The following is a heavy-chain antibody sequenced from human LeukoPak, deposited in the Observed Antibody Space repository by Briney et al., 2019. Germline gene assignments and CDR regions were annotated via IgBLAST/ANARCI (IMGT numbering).Heavy chain of an antibody. CDR2: ISGSGGST. D-gene: IGHD2-15*01. CDR3: AKSLRYCSGGSCYGGFDY. V-gene: IGHV3-23*01. J-gene: IGHJ4*02. CDR1: GFTVSTYA. Sequence: GGSLRLSCAASGFTVSTYAMSWGRQPPGKGLERVSAISGSGGSTNYVDSVGGRFTISRDNSKNTLYLQMNSLRAEDTGVYYCAKSLRYCSGGSCYGGFDYWGQGTLVTVSS.